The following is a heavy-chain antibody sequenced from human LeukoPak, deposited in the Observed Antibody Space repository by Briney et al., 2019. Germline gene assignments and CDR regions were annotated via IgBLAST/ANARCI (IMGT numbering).Heavy chain of an antibody. CDR1: GFTFSSYA. V-gene: IGHV3-21*01. Sequence: GGSLRLSCAASGFTFSSYAMHWVRQAPGKGLEWVSSISSSSSYIYYADSVKGRFTISRDNAKNSLYLQMNSLRAEDTAVYYCARDHSKWGYYDSSGYYHTPVDYWGQGTLVTVSS. J-gene: IGHJ4*02. CDR3: ARDHSKWGYYDSSGYYHTPVDY. CDR2: ISSSSSYI. D-gene: IGHD3-22*01.